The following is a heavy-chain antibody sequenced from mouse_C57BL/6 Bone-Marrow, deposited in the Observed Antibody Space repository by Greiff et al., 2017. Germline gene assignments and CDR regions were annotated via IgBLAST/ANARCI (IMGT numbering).Heavy chain of an antibody. J-gene: IGHJ3*01. CDR3: AREYYGP. V-gene: IGHV1-50*01. Sequence: QVQLQQPGAELVKPGASVKLSCKASGYTFTSYWMQWVKQRPGQGLEWIGEIDPSDSYTNYNQKFKGKATLTVDTSSSTAYMQLSSLTSEDSAVYYCAREYYGPGARGNRVTVTA. CDR2: IDPSDSYT. D-gene: IGHD1-2*01. CDR1: GYTFTSYW.